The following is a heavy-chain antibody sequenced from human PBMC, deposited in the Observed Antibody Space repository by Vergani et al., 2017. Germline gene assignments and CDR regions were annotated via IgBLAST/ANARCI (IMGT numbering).Heavy chain of an antibody. CDR2: IYYSGRT. CDR1: GGSISSSSYY. CDR3: ARGTHDYGDYGP. D-gene: IGHD4-17*01. Sequence: QLQLQESGPGLVKPSETLSLTCTVSGGSISSSSYYWGWIRQPPGKGLEWIGSIYYSGRTYYNPSLKSRVTISVDTSKNQFSLKLSAVTAADTAVYYCARGTHDYGDYGPWGQGTLVTVSS. J-gene: IGHJ5*02. V-gene: IGHV4-39*01.